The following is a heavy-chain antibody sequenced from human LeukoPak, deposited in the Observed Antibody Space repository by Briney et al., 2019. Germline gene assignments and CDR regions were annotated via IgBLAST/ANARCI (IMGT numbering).Heavy chain of an antibody. CDR2: IYTSGNT. CDR3: ARDRAGDSFDI. CDR1: GDSINSGNYY. Sequence: SETLSHTCTVSGDSINSGNYYWTWIRQPAGKGLEWIGRIYTSGNTNYNPSLKSQVTISMDTSKNQFSLNLNSVTAADTAVYYCARDRAGDSFDIWGQGTMVTVSS. V-gene: IGHV4-61*02. J-gene: IGHJ3*02. D-gene: IGHD7-27*01.